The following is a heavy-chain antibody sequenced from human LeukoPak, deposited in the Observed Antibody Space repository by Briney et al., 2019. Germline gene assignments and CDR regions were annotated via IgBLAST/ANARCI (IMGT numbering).Heavy chain of an antibody. J-gene: IGHJ6*04. CDR3: AREQGNRITGTTGSDMDV. D-gene: IGHD1-7*01. V-gene: IGHV1-2*06. Sequence: GASVKVSCKASGYTFTGYYMHWVRQAPGQGLEWMRRINPNSGGTNYAQKFQGRVTMTRDTSISTAYMELSRLRSDDTAVYYCAREQGNRITGTTGSDMDVGGKGTRVTVSS. CDR2: INPNSGGT. CDR1: GYTFTGYY.